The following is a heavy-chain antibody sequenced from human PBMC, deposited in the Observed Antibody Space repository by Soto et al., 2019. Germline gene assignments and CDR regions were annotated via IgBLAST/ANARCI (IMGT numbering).Heavy chain of an antibody. V-gene: IGHV4-34*01. CDR2: INHSGST. CDR3: ARGRWTYDFWSGYNYGMDV. J-gene: IGHJ6*02. Sequence: SETLSLTCAVYGGSFSGYYWSWIRQPPGKGLEWIGEINHSGSTNYNPSLKSRVTISVDTSKNQFSLKLSSVTAADTAVYYCARGRWTYDFWSGYNYGMDVWGQGTTVTVSS. CDR1: GGSFSGYY. D-gene: IGHD3-3*01.